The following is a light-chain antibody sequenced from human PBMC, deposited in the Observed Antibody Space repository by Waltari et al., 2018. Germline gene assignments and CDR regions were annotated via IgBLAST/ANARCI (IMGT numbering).Light chain of an antibody. CDR2: SHN. CDR3: AAWDDSLNGHWV. CDR1: SSNIGSNT. V-gene: IGLV1-44*01. J-gene: IGLJ3*02. Sequence: QSVLTQPPSASGTPGQRVTISCSGSSSNIGSNTVNWYQQLPGTAPKLLIYSHNQRPSGVPDRFSGSKSGTSASLAISGLQSEDEADYYCAAWDDSLNGHWVFGGGTKLTVL.